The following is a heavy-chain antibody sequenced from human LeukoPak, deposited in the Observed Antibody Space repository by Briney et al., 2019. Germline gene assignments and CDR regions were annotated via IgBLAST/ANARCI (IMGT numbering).Heavy chain of an antibody. D-gene: IGHD2/OR15-2a*01. J-gene: IGHJ6*02. CDR2: IAYGGSYK. V-gene: IGHV3-30*03. CDR1: GFTFSDYA. CDR3: ARNKAITAFFGMDV. Sequence: GGSLRLSCAASGFTFSDYAMHWVRQAPGKGLEWVAVIAYGGSYKHHADSLRGRFTISRDNSRDTLYLQINGLRPEDTALYYCARNKAITAFFGMDVWGQGTTVIVSS.